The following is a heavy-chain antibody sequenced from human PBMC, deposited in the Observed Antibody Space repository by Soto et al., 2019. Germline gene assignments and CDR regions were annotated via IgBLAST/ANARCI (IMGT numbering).Heavy chain of an antibody. D-gene: IGHD3-22*01. Sequence: SVKVSCKASGGTFSSYAISWVRQAPGQGLEWMGGIIPIFGTANYAQKFQGRVTITADESTSTAYMELSSLRSEDTAVYYCARDTDYYDSSGLGAFDIWGQGTMVTVSS. V-gene: IGHV1-69*13. CDR3: ARDTDYYDSSGLGAFDI. J-gene: IGHJ3*02. CDR2: IIPIFGTA. CDR1: GGTFSSYA.